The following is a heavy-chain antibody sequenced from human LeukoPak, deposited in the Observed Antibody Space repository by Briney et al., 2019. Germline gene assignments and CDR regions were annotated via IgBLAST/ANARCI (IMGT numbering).Heavy chain of an antibody. Sequence: ASVKVSCKASGYTFTSYGISWVRQAPGQGLEWMGWISAYNGNTNYAQKLQGRVTMTTDTSTSTAYMELRSLRSDDTAVYYCAREGYCSGGSCFGDAFDIWGQRTMVTVSS. CDR2: ISAYNGNT. CDR1: GYTFTSYG. CDR3: AREGYCSGGSCFGDAFDI. V-gene: IGHV1-18*01. D-gene: IGHD2-15*01. J-gene: IGHJ3*02.